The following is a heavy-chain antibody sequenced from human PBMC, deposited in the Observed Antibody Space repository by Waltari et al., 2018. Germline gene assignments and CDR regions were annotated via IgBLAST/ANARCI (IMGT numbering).Heavy chain of an antibody. J-gene: IGHJ5*01. CDR2: ITSNGRSV. V-gene: IGHV3-9*01. CDR3: AKDKRRFFDWLFDS. CDR1: GFTFNAHA. Sequence: EVKLEESGRGAAQPGGSLRLSCVGSGFTFNAHAMHWVRHVPGKGLEWVSGITSNGRSVDYAASVKGRFTISRDNAKNSLFLQMNSLRVDDSALYYCAKDKRRFFDWLFDSWGQGTLVTVSS. D-gene: IGHD3-3*01.